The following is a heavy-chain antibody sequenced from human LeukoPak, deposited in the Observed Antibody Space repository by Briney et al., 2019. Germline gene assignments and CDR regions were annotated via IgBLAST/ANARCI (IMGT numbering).Heavy chain of an antibody. J-gene: IGHJ4*02. D-gene: IGHD5-24*01. CDR3: TRLRDGYDSDY. CDR2: IYSGGTT. V-gene: IGHV3-53*01. Sequence: GGSLRLSCAASGFTVSSNYMSWVRQAPGKGLEWVSVIYSGGTTYYADSVKGRFTISRDNSKNTLYLQMNTLRAEDTAMYYCTRLRDGYDSDYWGQGTLVTVSS. CDR1: GFTVSSNY.